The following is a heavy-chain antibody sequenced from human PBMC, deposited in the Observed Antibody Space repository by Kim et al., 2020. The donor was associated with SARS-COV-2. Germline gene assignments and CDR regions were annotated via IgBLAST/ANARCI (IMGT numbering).Heavy chain of an antibody. Sequence: SETLSLTCTVSGGSISRSAYYWGWIRQPPGKGLEWIASIYSSGKTQYNPSFKSRAVISVDTSNNQLSLSLDSVTAADTAVYFCARVPKNWPFGYWGQGTL. D-gene: IGHD1-1*01. CDR2: IYSSGKT. CDR3: ARVPKNWPFGY. CDR1: GGSISRSAYY. V-gene: IGHV4-39*07. J-gene: IGHJ4*02.